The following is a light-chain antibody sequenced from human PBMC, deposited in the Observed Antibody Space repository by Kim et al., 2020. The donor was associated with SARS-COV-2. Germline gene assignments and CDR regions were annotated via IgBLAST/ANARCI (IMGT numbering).Light chain of an antibody. CDR2: DAS. Sequence: EIVLTQSPATLSVSPGEGATLSCRASQSVRNKLAWYQQKPDQAPRLLISDASTRATDIPARFSGSGSGTEFTLTIGSLQSEDFAVYYCQQYYNWVTFGQGTRLEIK. CDR1: QSVRNK. J-gene: IGKJ5*01. CDR3: QQYYNWVT. V-gene: IGKV3-15*01.